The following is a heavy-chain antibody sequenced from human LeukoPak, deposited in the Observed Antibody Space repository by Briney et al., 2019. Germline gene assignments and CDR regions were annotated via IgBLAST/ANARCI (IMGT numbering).Heavy chain of an antibody. CDR1: GFIFSNYD. D-gene: IGHD3-10*01. J-gene: IGHJ4*02. V-gene: IGHV3-48*03. CDR3: TRDGVYGSGTYFFDY. Sequence: PGGSLRLSCVGSGFIFSNYDMSWVRQAPGKGLECVAYISSSGSITHYADSAKGRFTISRDNAKNSLYLQLNSLRAEDTAVYYCTRDGVYGSGTYFFDYWGQGNLVTVSS. CDR2: ISSSGSIT.